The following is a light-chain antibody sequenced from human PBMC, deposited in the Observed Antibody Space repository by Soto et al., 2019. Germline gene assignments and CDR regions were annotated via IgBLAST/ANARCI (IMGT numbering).Light chain of an antibody. CDR1: QTISHY. CDR3: QHYTSYSVT. V-gene: IGKV1-5*01. CDR2: GAS. Sequence: DIQMTQSPSTLSASVRDRVTITCRASQTISHYLAWYQQKPGKAPKLLIYGASSLARGVPSRFTGSGSGTEFTLTIISLQPDDFATYFCQHYTSYSVTFGQGTKVEI. J-gene: IGKJ1*01.